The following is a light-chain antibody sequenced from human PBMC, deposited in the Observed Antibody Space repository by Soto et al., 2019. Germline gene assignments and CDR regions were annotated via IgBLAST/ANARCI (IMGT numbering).Light chain of an antibody. J-gene: IGKJ4*01. CDR2: GAS. CDR1: DSASSN. Sequence: EIVMTQSPATVSVSPGERATLSCRASDSASSNLAWYQQKPGQAPRLLIYGASTRATGIPARFSGSGSGTEFTLTISSLQSEDFAVYYCQQFQKWPLTFGGGTNVEIK. V-gene: IGKV3-15*01. CDR3: QQFQKWPLT.